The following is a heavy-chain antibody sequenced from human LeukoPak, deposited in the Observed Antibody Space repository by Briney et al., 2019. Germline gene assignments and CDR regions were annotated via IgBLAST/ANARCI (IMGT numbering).Heavy chain of an antibody. CDR3: ATLQYYYDSRPERLAAFDI. J-gene: IGHJ3*02. Sequence: ASVKVSCKVSGYTLTELSMHWVRRAPGKGLEWTGGFDPEDGETIYAQKFQGRVTMTEDTSTDTAYMELSSLRSEDTAVYYCATLQYYYDSRPERLAAFDIWGQGTMVTVSS. CDR2: FDPEDGET. D-gene: IGHD3-22*01. V-gene: IGHV1-24*01. CDR1: GYTLTELS.